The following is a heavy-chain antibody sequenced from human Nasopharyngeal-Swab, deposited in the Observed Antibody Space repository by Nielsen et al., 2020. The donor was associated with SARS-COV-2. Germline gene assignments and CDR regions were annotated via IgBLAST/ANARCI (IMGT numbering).Heavy chain of an antibody. V-gene: IGHV4-34*01. Sequence: WIRQPPGKGLEWIGEINHSGSTNYNPSLKSRVTISVDTSKNQFSLKLSSVPAADTAVYYCARDVAIVGATLDNWGQGTLVTVSS. CDR2: INHSGST. D-gene: IGHD1-26*01. CDR3: ARDVAIVGATLDN. J-gene: IGHJ4*02.